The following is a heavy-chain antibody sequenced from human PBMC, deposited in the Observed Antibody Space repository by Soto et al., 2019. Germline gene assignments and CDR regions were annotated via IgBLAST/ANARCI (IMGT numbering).Heavy chain of an antibody. Sequence: PGGSLRLSCAASGYTFTSYAMHWVRQAPGQRLEWMGWINAGNGNTKYSQKFQGRVTITRDTSASTAYMELSSLRSEDTAFYYCARLHCDSPNCVPLDPWGQGTLVTVSS. J-gene: IGHJ5*02. D-gene: IGHD2-2*01. CDR1: GYTFTSYA. V-gene: IGHV1-3*01. CDR3: ARLHCDSPNCVPLDP. CDR2: INAGNGNT.